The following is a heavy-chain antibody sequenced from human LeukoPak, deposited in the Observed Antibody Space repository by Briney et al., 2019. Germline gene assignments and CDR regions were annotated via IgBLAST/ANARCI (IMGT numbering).Heavy chain of an antibody. Sequence: SETLSLTCTVSGGSISSYYWSWIRQPAGKGLEWIGRLSTSGSTNYNPSLKSQVTMSVDTSKSQFSLKLTSLTAADTAVYYCARGGSSGYYYGWGQGTLVTVSS. J-gene: IGHJ4*02. V-gene: IGHV4-4*07. CDR3: ARGGSSGYYYG. CDR2: LSTSGST. D-gene: IGHD3-22*01. CDR1: GGSISSYY.